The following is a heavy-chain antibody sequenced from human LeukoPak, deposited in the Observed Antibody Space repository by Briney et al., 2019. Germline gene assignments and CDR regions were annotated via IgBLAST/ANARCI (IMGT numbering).Heavy chain of an antibody. V-gene: IGHV4-34*01. J-gene: IGHJ4*02. CDR3: ARRSQWLVLNFDY. CDR1: GGSFSGYY. CDR2: INHSGST. Sequence: NPSETLSLTCAVYGGSFSGYYWSWIRQPPGKGLEWIGEINHSGSTNYNPSLKSRVTISVDTSKNQFSLKLSSVTAADTAVYYCARRSQWLVLNFDYWGQGTLVTVSS. D-gene: IGHD6-19*01.